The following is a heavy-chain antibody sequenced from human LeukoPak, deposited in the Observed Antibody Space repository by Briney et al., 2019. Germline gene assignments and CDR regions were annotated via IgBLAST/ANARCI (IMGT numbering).Heavy chain of an antibody. V-gene: IGHV1-69*06. CDR2: IIPIFGTA. CDR3: ARDGYSYGRDAFDI. D-gene: IGHD5-18*01. J-gene: IGHJ3*02. Sequence: SVKVSCKASVGTFSSYAISWVRQAPGQGLEWMGGIIPIFGTANYAQKFQGRATITADKSTSTAYMELSSLRSEDTAVYYCARDGYSYGRDAFDIWGQGTMVTVSS. CDR1: VGTFSSYA.